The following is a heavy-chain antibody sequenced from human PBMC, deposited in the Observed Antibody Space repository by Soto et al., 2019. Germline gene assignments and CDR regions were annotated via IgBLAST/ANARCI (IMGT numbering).Heavy chain of an antibody. D-gene: IGHD3-22*01. V-gene: IGHV4-59*08. CDR2: IYYSGST. CDR3: ASTRMIVALFDY. J-gene: IGHJ4*02. Sequence: SETLSLTCTVSGGSISSYYWSWIRQPPGKGLEWIGYIYYSGSTNYNPSPKSRVTISVDTSKNQFSLKLSSVTAADTAVYYCASTRMIVALFDYWGQGTLVTVSS. CDR1: GGSISSYY.